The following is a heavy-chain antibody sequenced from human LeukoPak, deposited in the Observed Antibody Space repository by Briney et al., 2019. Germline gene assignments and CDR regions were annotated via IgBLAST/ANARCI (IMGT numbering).Heavy chain of an antibody. J-gene: IGHJ5*02. Sequence: SQTLSLTCTVSGGSISSGSYYWSWIRQPAGKELEWIGRIYTSGSTNYNPSLKSRVTISVDTSKNQFSLKLSSVTAADTAVYYCARDLTAYSSGWYLGWFDPWGQGTLVTVSS. CDR2: IYTSGST. D-gene: IGHD6-19*01. CDR1: GGSISSGSYY. CDR3: ARDLTAYSSGWYLGWFDP. V-gene: IGHV4-61*02.